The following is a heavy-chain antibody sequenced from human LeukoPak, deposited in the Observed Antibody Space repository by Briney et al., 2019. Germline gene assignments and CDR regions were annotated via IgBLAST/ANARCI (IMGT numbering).Heavy chain of an antibody. Sequence: SETLSLTCTVSGGSISSSSYYWGWIRQPPGKGLEWIGSIYYSGSTYYNPSLKSRVTISVDTSKNQFSLKLSSVTAADTAVYYCATIVVVKDAFDIWGQGTMATVSS. CDR3: ATIVVVKDAFDI. D-gene: IGHD3-22*01. CDR2: IYYSGST. V-gene: IGHV4-39*01. J-gene: IGHJ3*02. CDR1: GGSISSSSYY.